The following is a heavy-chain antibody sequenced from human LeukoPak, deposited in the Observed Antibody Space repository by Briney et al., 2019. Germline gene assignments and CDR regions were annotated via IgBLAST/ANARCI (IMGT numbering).Heavy chain of an antibody. Sequence: SETLSLTCTVSGGPISSSDYYWGWIRQPPGMGPEWIGSINYRGTTYYNPSLQSRVAISVDTSKNQFSLQLTSVTATDTAVYYCARVSRDSGNYYTFLDYWGQGTLVTVSS. J-gene: IGHJ4*02. D-gene: IGHD1-26*01. V-gene: IGHV4-39*07. CDR1: GGPISSSDYY. CDR3: ARVSRDSGNYYTFLDY. CDR2: INYRGTT.